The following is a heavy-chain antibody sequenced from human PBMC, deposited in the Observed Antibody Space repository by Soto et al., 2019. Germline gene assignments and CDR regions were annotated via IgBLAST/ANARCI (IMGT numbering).Heavy chain of an antibody. CDR1: GFTFSSYA. CDR2: ISSNGGST. D-gene: IGHD6-13*01. J-gene: IGHJ4*02. Sequence: GGSLRLSCAASGFTFSSYAMHWVRQAPGKGLEYVSAISSNGGSTYYADSVKGRFTISRDNSKNTLYLQMGSLRAEDMAVYYCARDSIAAAGTPDYWGQGTLVTVSS. CDR3: ARDSIAAAGTPDY. V-gene: IGHV3-64*02.